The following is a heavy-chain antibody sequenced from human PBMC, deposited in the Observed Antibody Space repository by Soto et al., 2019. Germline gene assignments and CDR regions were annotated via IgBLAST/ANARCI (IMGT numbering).Heavy chain of an antibody. CDR1: GFSLSTSGVG. J-gene: IGHJ4*02. Sequence: QITLRESGPPLVKPTQTLTLTCTISGFSLSTSGVGVGWIRQPPGKSLEWLALIYWDDVQRYSPSLKTRLTITKDTSRSQVVLTMTNMDPVDIATYYCAHSPCSGGTCYLFDYWGQGTLVTVSS. V-gene: IGHV2-5*02. D-gene: IGHD2-15*01. CDR2: IYWDDVQ. CDR3: AHSPCSGGTCYLFDY.